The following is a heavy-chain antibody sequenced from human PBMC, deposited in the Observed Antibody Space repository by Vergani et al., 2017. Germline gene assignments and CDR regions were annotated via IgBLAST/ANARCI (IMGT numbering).Heavy chain of an antibody. Sequence: EVQLVESGGGLVKPGGSLRLSCAASGFTFSSYSMNWVRQAPGKGLEWVSSISSSSSYIYYADSVKGRFTISRDNAKNSLYLQMNSLRAEDTAVYYCARRKTVGYYYGMDVWGQGTTVTVSS. CDR2: ISSSSSYI. CDR3: ARRKTVGYYYGMDV. CDR1: GFTFSSYS. D-gene: IGHD4-23*01. J-gene: IGHJ6*02. V-gene: IGHV3-21*01.